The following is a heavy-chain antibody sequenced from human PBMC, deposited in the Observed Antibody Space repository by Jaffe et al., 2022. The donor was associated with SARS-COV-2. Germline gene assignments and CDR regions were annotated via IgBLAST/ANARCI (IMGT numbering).Heavy chain of an antibody. CDR3: ARQAAGTDY. Sequence: QLQLQESGPGLVKPSETLSLTCTVSGGSISSSSYYWGWIRQPPGKGLEWIGSIYFSGSTYYNPSLKSRVTMSVDTSQNQFSLKLNSVTAADTGVYYCARQAAGTDYWGQGTLVTVSS. V-gene: IGHV4-39*01. CDR2: IYFSGST. CDR1: GGSISSSSYY. J-gene: IGHJ4*02. D-gene: IGHD6-19*01.